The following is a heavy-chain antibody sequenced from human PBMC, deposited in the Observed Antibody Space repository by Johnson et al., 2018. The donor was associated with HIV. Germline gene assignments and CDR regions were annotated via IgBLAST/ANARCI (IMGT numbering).Heavy chain of an antibody. Sequence: QVQLVESGGGVVQPGRSLTLSCIGSGFTFSDYAIHWVRQAPGKGLEWVAVISDDGTNKYYADSVKGRFTISRDNSENTLYLHMNNLRTEDTAVYYCARDADSDAFDIWGQGTLVTVSS. J-gene: IGHJ3*02. CDR3: ARDADSDAFDI. V-gene: IGHV3-30-3*01. CDR1: GFTFSDYA. CDR2: ISDDGTNK. D-gene: IGHD2-21*02.